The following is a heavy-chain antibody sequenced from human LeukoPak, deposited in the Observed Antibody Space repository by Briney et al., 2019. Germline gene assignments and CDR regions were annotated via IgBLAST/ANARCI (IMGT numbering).Heavy chain of an antibody. V-gene: IGHV4-59*01. CDR3: ARGWDTGYSYYGMDV. CDR2: IYYSGNT. Sequence: SETLSLTCTVSGGSIGGYYWSWIRQPPGRGLEWIGYIYYSGNTNYNPSLKSRVTLSVDTSTNQLFLKLSSVTAADTAVYYCARGWDTGYSYYGMDVWGPGTTVTVSS. J-gene: IGHJ6*02. CDR1: GGSIGGYY. D-gene: IGHD5-18*01.